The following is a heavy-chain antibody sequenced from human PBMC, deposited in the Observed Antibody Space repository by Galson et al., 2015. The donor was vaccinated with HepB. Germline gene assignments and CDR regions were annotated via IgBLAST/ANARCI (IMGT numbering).Heavy chain of an antibody. Sequence: SLRLSCAASGFTFSSKAMSWVRQAPGKGLEWVSAISGSGGATYYADSVKGRFTISRGNSKNTLYLQMNSLRAEDTAIYYCAKGLRVTLVRGVVSSGYYYYMDVWGKGTTVTVSS. V-gene: IGHV3-23*01. D-gene: IGHD3-10*01. CDR1: GFTFSSKA. CDR3: AKGLRVTLVRGVVSSGYYYYMDV. CDR2: ISGSGGAT. J-gene: IGHJ6*03.